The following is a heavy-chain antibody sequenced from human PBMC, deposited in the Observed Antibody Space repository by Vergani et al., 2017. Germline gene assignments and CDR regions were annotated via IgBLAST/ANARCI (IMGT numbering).Heavy chain of an antibody. CDR3: AHSPGGYADY. D-gene: IGHD5-12*01. CDR2: IYWDDDK. CDR1: GFPLSTRGVG. V-gene: IGHV2-5*02. Sequence: QITLKESGPTLVKPTQTLTLTCTFSGFPLSTRGVGVGWIRQPPGKALEWLALIYWDDDKRYSPSLKSRLTITKDTSKNQVILTMTNMDPVDTATYYCAHSPGGYADYWGQGTLVTVSS. J-gene: IGHJ4*02.